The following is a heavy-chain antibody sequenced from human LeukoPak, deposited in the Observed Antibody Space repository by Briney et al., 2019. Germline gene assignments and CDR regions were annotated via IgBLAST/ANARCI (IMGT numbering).Heavy chain of an antibody. Sequence: ASVKVSCKASGYTFTGYYMHWVRQAPGQGLEWMGWINPNNGGTNYAQKLQGRVTMTTDTSTSTAYMELRSLTSDDTAVYYCARDSIPGAHYDFWTSDHFDYWGQGTLVTVSS. D-gene: IGHD3-3*01. CDR3: ARDSIPGAHYDFWTSDHFDY. J-gene: IGHJ4*02. CDR1: GYTFTGYY. V-gene: IGHV1-2*02. CDR2: INPNNGGT.